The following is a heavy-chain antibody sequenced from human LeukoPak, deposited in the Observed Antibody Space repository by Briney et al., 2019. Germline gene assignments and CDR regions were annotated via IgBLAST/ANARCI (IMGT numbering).Heavy chain of an antibody. CDR3: ARDPKTYYYDSSGLDY. CDR2: ISSSGSTI. D-gene: IGHD3-22*01. J-gene: IGHJ4*02. CDR1: GFTFSSYE. Sequence: GGSLRLSCAASGFTFSSYEMNWVRQAPGKGLEWVSYISSSGSTIYYADSVKGRFTISRDNAKNSLYLQMNSLRAEDTAVYYCARDPKTYYYDSSGLDYWGQGTLVTVSS. V-gene: IGHV3-48*03.